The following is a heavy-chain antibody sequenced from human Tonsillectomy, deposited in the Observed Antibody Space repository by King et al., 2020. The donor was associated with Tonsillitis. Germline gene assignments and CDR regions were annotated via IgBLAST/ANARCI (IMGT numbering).Heavy chain of an antibody. CDR3: AKGGYYDSSGYYYGFDY. D-gene: IGHD3-22*01. CDR2: ISWNSGSI. V-gene: IGHV3-9*01. CDR1: GFTFDDYA. Sequence: VQLVESGGGLVQPGRSLRLSCAASGFTFDDYAMHWVRQAPGKGLEWVSGISWNSGSIGYADSVKGRFTISRDNAKNSLYLQMNSLRAEATALYYCAKGGYYDSSGYYYGFDYWGQGTLVTVSS. J-gene: IGHJ4*02.